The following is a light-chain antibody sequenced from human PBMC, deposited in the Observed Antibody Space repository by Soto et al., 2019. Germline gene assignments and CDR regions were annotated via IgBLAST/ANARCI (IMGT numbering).Light chain of an antibody. Sequence: DIKMTQAPSSLSTFVGDRVTITCRASQSIHTYLNWYQQKPGKAPKLLIHGASSLQTGVPSRFSGSGFGTDFTLIISGLQPEDFATYYCQQNYRTPHTFGQGTKLEIK. CDR2: GAS. CDR1: QSIHTY. V-gene: IGKV1-39*01. CDR3: QQNYRTPHT. J-gene: IGKJ2*01.